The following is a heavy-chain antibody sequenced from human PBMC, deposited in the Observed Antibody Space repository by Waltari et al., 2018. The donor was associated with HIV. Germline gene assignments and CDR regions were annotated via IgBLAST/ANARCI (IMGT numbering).Heavy chain of an antibody. V-gene: IGHV5-51*03. CDR1: GYSFAPYW. D-gene: IGHD2-8*01. CDR2: IYPGDYDT. CDR3: TKGMYANQDYFDN. Sequence: EVQLVQSGAEVKKPGESVKVSCKVSGYSFAPYWIGGVRQMPGKGLEWMGIIYPGDYDTRYSPSFQGQVTISADKSIRTAYLQWSSLKASDTAMYYCTKGMYANQDYFDNWGQGTLVTVSS. J-gene: IGHJ4*02.